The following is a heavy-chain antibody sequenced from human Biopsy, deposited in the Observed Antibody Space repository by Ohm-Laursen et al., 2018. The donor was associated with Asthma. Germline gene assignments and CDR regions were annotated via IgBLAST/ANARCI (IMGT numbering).Heavy chain of an antibody. D-gene: IGHD6-19*01. V-gene: IGHV3-53*01. CDR2: IYSGGTS. J-gene: IGHJ4*02. CDR1: GFTVSRDH. Sequence: SLRLSCIASGFTVSRDHMFWVRQAPGKGLEWVPVIYSGGTSHTADSVRGRFTISRDFSKNTLHLQMHSLRVEDTAVYYCARGDSSGWSHYYFDYWGQGTLVTVSS. CDR3: ARGDSSGWSHYYFDY.